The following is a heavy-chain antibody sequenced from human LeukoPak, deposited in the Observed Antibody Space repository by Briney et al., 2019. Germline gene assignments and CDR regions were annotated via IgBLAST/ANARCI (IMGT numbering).Heavy chain of an antibody. V-gene: IGHV3-7*01. D-gene: IGHD2-21*01. CDR3: ARVRGVVIATCFDY. J-gene: IGHJ4*02. CDR1: GFIFSSYW. CDR2: IKQDGSEK. Sequence: GGSLRLSCAASGFIFSSYWMSWVRQAPGKGLEWVANIKQDGSEKYYVDSVKGRFTISRDNAKNSLYLEMNSLRAEDRAVYYCARVRGVVIATCFDYWGQGTLVTVSS.